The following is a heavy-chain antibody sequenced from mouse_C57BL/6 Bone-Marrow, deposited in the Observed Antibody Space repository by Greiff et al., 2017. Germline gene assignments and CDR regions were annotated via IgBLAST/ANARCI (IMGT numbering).Heavy chain of an antibody. D-gene: IGHD1-1*01. CDR3: TTPGSLDY. J-gene: IGHJ2*01. V-gene: IGHV14-4*01. Sequence: EVQRVESGAELVRPGASVKLSCTASGFNIKDDYMHWVKQRPEQGLEWIGWIDPENGDTEYASKFQGKATITADTSSNTAYLQLSSLTSEDTAVXYCTTPGSLDYWGQGTTRTVSS. CDR2: IDPENGDT. CDR1: GFNIKDDY.